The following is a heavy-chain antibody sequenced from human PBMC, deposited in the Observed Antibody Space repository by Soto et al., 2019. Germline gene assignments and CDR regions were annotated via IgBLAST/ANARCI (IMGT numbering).Heavy chain of an antibody. CDR2: MNPNRGNT. CDR1: GYNFTSYD. J-gene: IGHJ3*02. CDR3: AIMVVAATHDAFDI. D-gene: IGHD2-15*01. V-gene: IGHV1-8*01. Sequence: ASVRVSCKASGYNFTSYDINWVRQATAQGLEWMGWMNPNRGNTGYAQKFQGRVTMTRNTSISTAYMELSSLRSEDTAVYYCAIMVVAATHDAFDIWGQETMVTVSS.